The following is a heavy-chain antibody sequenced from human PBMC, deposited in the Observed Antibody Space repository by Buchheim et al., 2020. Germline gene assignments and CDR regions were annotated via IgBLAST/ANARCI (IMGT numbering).Heavy chain of an antibody. CDR2: IWYDGSNK. V-gene: IGHV3-33*01. Sequence: VQLLESGGGVVQPGRSLRLSCAASGFTFSSYGMHWVRQAPGKGLEWVATIWYDGSNKYHGDSVGGRFTISRDNSKNTLYLQMNSLRAEDTAVYFCARDGGWELLHYYFDNWGQGTL. CDR3: ARDGGWELLHYYFDN. CDR1: GFTFSSYG. J-gene: IGHJ4*02. D-gene: IGHD1-26*01.